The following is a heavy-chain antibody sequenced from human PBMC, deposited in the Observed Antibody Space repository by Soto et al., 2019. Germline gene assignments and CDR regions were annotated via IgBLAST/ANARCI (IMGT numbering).Heavy chain of an antibody. D-gene: IGHD6-13*01. Sequence: QLVQSGADVKKPGSSVKVSCKASGGTISSNVISWVRQAPGQGLEWMGGIIPLFNAAKYAPKFQGRVTITADRSTSTAYMELRSLTSGDTAVYYCANVPGIAPDGSCHSYGMDVWGQGTTVSVSS. CDR3: ANVPGIAPDGSCHSYGMDV. V-gene: IGHV1-69*06. J-gene: IGHJ6*02. CDR2: IIPLFNAA. CDR1: GGTISSNV.